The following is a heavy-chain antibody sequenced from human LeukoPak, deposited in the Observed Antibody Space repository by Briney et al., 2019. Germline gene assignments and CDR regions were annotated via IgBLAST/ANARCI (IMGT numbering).Heavy chain of an antibody. Sequence: ASVKVSCKASGYTFTGNYMHWVRQTPGQGLEWMGWINPNSGGTNYAQNFQGRVTMTRDTSISTAYMELSSLKSDDTAVYYCARDRNSGSSLDIWGQGTMLTVSS. CDR3: ARDRNSGSSLDI. J-gene: IGHJ3*02. CDR2: INPNSGGT. D-gene: IGHD6-6*01. CDR1: GYTFTGNY. V-gene: IGHV1-2*02.